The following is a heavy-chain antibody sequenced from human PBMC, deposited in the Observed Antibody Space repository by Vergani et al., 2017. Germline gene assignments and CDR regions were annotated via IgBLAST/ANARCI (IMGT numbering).Heavy chain of an antibody. V-gene: IGHV4-59*01. D-gene: IGHD4-17*01. CDR1: GGSISSYY. Sequence: QVQLQESGPGLVKPSETLSLTCTVSGGSISSYYWSWIRQPPGKGLEWIGYIYYSGSTNYNPSLKRRVTISVDTSKNQFSLKLSSVTAADTAVYYCARSSGDNWFDPWGQGTLVTVSS. CDR2: IYYSGST. J-gene: IGHJ5*02. CDR3: ARSSGDNWFDP.